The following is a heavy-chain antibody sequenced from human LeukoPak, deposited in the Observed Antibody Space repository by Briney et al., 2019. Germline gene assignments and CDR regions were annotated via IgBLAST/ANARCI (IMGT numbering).Heavy chain of an antibody. J-gene: IGHJ4*02. CDR2: IYYSGNT. CDR1: GGSISTSAYY. Sequence: PSETLSLTCIVSGGSISTSAYYWGWIRQPPGEGLQWIGSIYYSGNTYYNSSLKSRVTISVDTSTSQFSLRLSSVTAADTAVYYCARGRSGIDVSLFEYWGQGTLVTVSS. CDR3: ARGRSGIDVSLFEY. D-gene: IGHD6-13*01. V-gene: IGHV4-39*01.